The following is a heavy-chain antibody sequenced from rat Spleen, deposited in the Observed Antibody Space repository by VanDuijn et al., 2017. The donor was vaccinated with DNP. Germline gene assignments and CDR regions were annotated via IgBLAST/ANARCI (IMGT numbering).Heavy chain of an antibody. J-gene: IGHJ4*01. CDR3: ARSTIGTTPGAMDA. CDR1: GYSITSNY. Sequence: EVQLQESGPGLVKPSQSLSLTCSVTGYSITSNYWGWIRKFPGNKLEYIGHISYSGGTNYNPSLKSRISITRDTSKNHFFLHLNSVTTEDTATYYCARSTIGTTPGAMDAWGQGTSVTVSS. CDR2: ISYSGGT. V-gene: IGHV3-1*01. D-gene: IGHD1-5*01.